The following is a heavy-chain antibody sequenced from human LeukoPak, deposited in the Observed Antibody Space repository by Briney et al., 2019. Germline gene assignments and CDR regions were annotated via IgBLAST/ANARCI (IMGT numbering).Heavy chain of an antibody. D-gene: IGHD5-24*01. V-gene: IGHV4-38-2*02. CDR1: GYSISSGYY. J-gene: IGHJ4*02. CDR2: IYHSGST. Sequence: SETLSLTCTVSGYSISSGYYWGWIRPPPGKGLEWIGRIYHSGSTYYNPSLKSRVTISVDTYKNQFSLKLSSVTAADTAVYYCARDPGVEMATIYFDYWGQGTLVTVSS. CDR3: ARDPGVEMATIYFDY.